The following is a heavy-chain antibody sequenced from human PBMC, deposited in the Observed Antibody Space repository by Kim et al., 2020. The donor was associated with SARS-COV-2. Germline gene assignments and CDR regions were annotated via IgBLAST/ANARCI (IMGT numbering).Heavy chain of an antibody. J-gene: IGHJ4*02. CDR2: GGT. CDR3: ARGYNFAYDN. V-gene: IGHV1-2*02. D-gene: IGHD1-1*01. Sequence: GGTNYAQRFQGKVPMTRGTSISTAYMELSRLRSDDTAVYYCARGYNFAYDNWGQGTLVTVSS.